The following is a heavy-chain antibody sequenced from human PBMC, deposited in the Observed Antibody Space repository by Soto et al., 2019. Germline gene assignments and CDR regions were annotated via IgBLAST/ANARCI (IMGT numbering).Heavy chain of an antibody. Sequence: QLHLVQSGAGVKKPGASVTVSCSASGYPVTAYYMHWVRQAPGRGLEWMGGINPATGAAKYTQTFQGRVTMARAKSTSTAFMDLSGMTSEATAVFYCARGGGVGVAGSAAFDMWGQGTLVTVSS. CDR2: INPATGAA. J-gene: IGHJ3*02. CDR1: GYPVTAYY. D-gene: IGHD3-3*01. CDR3: ARGGGVGVAGSAAFDM. V-gene: IGHV1-2*02.